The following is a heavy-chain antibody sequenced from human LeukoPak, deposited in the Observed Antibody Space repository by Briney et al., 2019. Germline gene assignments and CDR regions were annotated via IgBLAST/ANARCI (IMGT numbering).Heavy chain of an antibody. J-gene: IGHJ4*02. Sequence: SETLSLTCTVSGGSISSYYWSWIRQPAGKGLEWIGRIYTSGSTNYNPSLKSRVTMSVDTSKNQFSLKLSSVTAADTAVYYCARGRYCISTSCPTPYYFDYWGQGTLVTVSS. CDR3: ARGRYCISTSCPTPYYFDY. V-gene: IGHV4-4*07. D-gene: IGHD2-2*01. CDR2: IYTSGST. CDR1: GGSISSYY.